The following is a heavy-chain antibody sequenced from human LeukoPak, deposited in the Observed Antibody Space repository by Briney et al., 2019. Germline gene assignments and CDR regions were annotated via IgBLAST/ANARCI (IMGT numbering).Heavy chain of an antibody. CDR1: GGSISSYY. CDR3: ARIAPYSSSWYVPQYYYGMDV. CDR2: INHSGST. V-gene: IGHV4-34*01. J-gene: IGHJ6*02. D-gene: IGHD6-13*01. Sequence: SETLSLTCTVSGGSISSYYWSWIRQPAGKGLEWIGEINHSGSTNYNPSLKSRVTISVDTSKNQFSLKLSSVTAADTAVYYCARIAPYSSSWYVPQYYYGMDVWGQGTTVTVSS.